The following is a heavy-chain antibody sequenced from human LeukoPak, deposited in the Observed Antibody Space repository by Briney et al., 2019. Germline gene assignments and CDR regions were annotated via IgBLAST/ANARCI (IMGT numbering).Heavy chain of an antibody. D-gene: IGHD3-22*01. V-gene: IGHV3-23*01. CDR2: ISGSGGST. Sequence: GGSLRLSCAASGFTFSSYAMSWVRQAPGKGLEWVSAISGSGGSTYYADSVKGRFTISRDNSKNTLYLQMNSLRAEDTAVNYCAKDPKHPPTYYYDSSGKDYFDYWGQGTLVTVSS. CDR1: GFTFSSYA. CDR3: AKDPKHPPTYYYDSSGKDYFDY. J-gene: IGHJ4*02.